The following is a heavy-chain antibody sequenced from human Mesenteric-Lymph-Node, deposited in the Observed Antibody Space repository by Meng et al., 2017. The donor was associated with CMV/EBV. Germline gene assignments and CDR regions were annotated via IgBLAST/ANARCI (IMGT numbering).Heavy chain of an antibody. CDR3: AKVSFEGFDY. Sequence: GESLKISCGASGFTFSSYAMSWVRQAPGKGLEWVSAISGSGGSTYYADSVKGRFTISRDNSKNTLYLQMNSLRAEDTAVYYCAKVSFEGFDYWGQGTLVTVSS. CDR1: GFTFSSYA. CDR2: ISGSGGST. J-gene: IGHJ4*02. V-gene: IGHV3-23*01.